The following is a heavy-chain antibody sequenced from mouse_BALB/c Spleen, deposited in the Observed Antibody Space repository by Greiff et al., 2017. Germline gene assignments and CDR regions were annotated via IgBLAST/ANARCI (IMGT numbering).Heavy chain of an antibody. Sequence: VQLQQPGAELVRPGASVKLSCKASGYTFTSYWINWVKQRPGQGLEWIGNIYPSDSYTNYNQKFKDKATLTVDKSSSTAYMQLSSPTSEDSAVYYCTRSDGNLCAYWGQGTLVTVSA. CDR3: TRSDGNLCAY. V-gene: IGHV1-69*02. J-gene: IGHJ3*01. D-gene: IGHD2-1*01. CDR1: GYTFTSYW. CDR2: IYPSDSYT.